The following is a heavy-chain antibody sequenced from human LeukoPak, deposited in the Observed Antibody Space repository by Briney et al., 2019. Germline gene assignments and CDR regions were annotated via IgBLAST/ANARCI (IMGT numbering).Heavy chain of an antibody. CDR2: ISSSSSTI. CDR1: GFTFSSYS. V-gene: IGHV3-48*01. J-gene: IGHJ4*02. Sequence: GGSLRLTCAASGFTFSSYSMNWVRQAPGKGLEWVSYISSSSSTIYYADSVKGRFTISRDNAKNSLYLQMNSLRAEDTAVYYCARDSGSYSGSYWGQGTLVTVSS. D-gene: IGHD1-26*01. CDR3: ARDSGSYSGSY.